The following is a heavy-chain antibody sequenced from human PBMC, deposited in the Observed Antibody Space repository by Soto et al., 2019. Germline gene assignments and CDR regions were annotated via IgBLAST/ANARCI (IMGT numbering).Heavy chain of an antibody. J-gene: IGHJ5*02. CDR3: ARDRGYSNWFDP. Sequence: SETLSLTCTVSGGSISNYYWSWIRQPPGKGLEWIGYIYYSGSTNYNPSLKSRVTISVDTSKNQFSLKLSSVTAADTAVHYCARDRGYSNWFDPWSQGTLVTVSS. V-gene: IGHV4-59*01. CDR1: GGSISNYY. D-gene: IGHD5-18*01. CDR2: IYYSGST.